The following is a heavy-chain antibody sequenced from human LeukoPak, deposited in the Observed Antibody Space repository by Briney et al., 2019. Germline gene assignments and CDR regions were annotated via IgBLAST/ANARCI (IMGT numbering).Heavy chain of an antibody. V-gene: IGHV3-21*01. Sequence: PGGSLRLSCAASGDTFSSYSMNWVRQAPGKGLEWVSSISSSSSYIYYADSVKGRFTISRDNAKNSLYLQMNSLRAEDTAVYYCARDWPTIAAAGTIPEYFQHWGQGTLVIVSS. D-gene: IGHD6-13*01. CDR2: ISSSSSYI. CDR1: GDTFSSYS. CDR3: ARDWPTIAAAGTIPEYFQH. J-gene: IGHJ1*01.